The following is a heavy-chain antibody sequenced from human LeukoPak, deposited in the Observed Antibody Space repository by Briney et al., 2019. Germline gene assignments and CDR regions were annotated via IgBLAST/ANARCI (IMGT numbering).Heavy chain of an antibody. CDR1: GGSISSYY. J-gene: IGHJ6*02. CDR3: ARSFSEVAMVRGVRPNGMDV. D-gene: IGHD3-10*01. V-gene: IGHV4-59*08. CDR2: IYYSGST. Sequence: SETLSLTCTVSGGSISSYYWSWIRQPPGKGLEWIGYIYYSGSTNYNPSLKSRVTISVDTSKNQFSLKLSSVTAADTAVYYCARSFSEVAMVRGVRPNGMDVWGQGTTVTVSS.